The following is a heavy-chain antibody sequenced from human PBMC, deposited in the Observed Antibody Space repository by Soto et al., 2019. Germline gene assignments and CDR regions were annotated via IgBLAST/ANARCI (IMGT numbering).Heavy chain of an antibody. CDR1: GGSIGSSSYF. J-gene: IGHJ4*02. D-gene: IGHD2-2*01. CDR2: IYYSGST. V-gene: IGHV4-61*01. Sequence: SETLSLTCTVSGGSIGSSSYFWSWIRQPPGKGLEWIGYIYYSGSTNYNPSLKSRVTISVDTSKNQFSLKLSSVTAADTAVYYCARAVLPATAPFDYWGQGTLVTVSS. CDR3: ARAVLPATAPFDY.